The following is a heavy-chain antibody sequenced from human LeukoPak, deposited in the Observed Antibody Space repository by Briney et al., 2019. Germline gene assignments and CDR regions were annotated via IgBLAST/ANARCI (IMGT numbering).Heavy chain of an antibody. Sequence: PSETLSLTCTVSGGSISSSSYYWGWIRQPPGKGLEWIGEINHSGSTNYNPSLKSRVTISVDTSKNQFSLKLSSVTAADTAVYYCARAPPHDYVWGSYRSGPYYWGQGTLVTVSS. CDR1: GGSISSSSYY. CDR2: INHSGST. D-gene: IGHD3-16*02. J-gene: IGHJ4*02. CDR3: ARAPPHDYVWGSYRSGPYY. V-gene: IGHV4-39*07.